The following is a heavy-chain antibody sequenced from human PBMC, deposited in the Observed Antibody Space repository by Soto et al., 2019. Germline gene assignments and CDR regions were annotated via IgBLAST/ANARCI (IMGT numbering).Heavy chain of an antibody. CDR1: AYSVSSYL. J-gene: IGHJ3*02. CDR2: IYPGDSDT. CDR3: ARMCTNGVCLVPDAFNI. D-gene: IGHD2-8*01. Sequence: VESLTFSCKGYAYSVSSYLIECERELPGKGLEWMGIIYPGDSDTRYSPSFQGQVTISADKTISTAYLQWSRLKASDTAMYYCARMCTNGVCLVPDAFNIWGQGTMVTVSS. V-gene: IGHV5-51*01.